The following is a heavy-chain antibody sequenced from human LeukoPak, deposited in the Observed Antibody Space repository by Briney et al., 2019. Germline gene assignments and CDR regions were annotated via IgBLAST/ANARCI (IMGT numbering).Heavy chain of an antibody. V-gene: IGHV4-4*07. CDR3: ARESSGNYYNPIGYMDV. CDR1: GGSISIYY. D-gene: IGHD3-10*01. CDR2: IFTSGIT. J-gene: IGHJ6*03. Sequence: SETLSLTCTVSGGSISIYYWNWIRQPAGKGLEWIGRIFTSGITHYDPSLKSRVTMSVDPSKNQFSLNLSSVTAADRAVYYCARESSGNYYNPIGYMDVWGKGTTVTVSS.